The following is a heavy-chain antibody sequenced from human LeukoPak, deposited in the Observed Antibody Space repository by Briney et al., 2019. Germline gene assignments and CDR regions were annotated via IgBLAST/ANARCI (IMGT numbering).Heavy chain of an antibody. V-gene: IGHV3-33*01. J-gene: IGHJ4*02. D-gene: IGHD3-3*01. Sequence: GGSLRLSCAASGFTFSNYGMHWVRQAPGKGLEWVELIWYDGSNKYYTDSVKGRLTISRDNSKNTLYLQMNSLKAEDTAVYYCVSGSLQSGYNFDYWGQGALVTVSS. CDR2: IWYDGSNK. CDR1: GFTFSNYG. CDR3: VSGSLQSGYNFDY.